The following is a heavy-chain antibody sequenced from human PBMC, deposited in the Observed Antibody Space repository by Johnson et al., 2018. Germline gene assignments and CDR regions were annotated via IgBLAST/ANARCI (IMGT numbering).Heavy chain of an antibody. CDR2: IKSKTDGGTT. V-gene: IGHV3-15*07. Sequence: VQLVESGGGLVKPGGSLRLSCAASGFTFSNAWMNWVRQAPGKGLEWVGRIKSKTDGGTTDYAAPVKGRFTISRDDSKNTLYLQMNSLKTEDTAVYYCTTGFLEGYYYYGMDVWGQGTTVTVSS. CDR1: GFTFSNAW. D-gene: IGHD3-3*01. J-gene: IGHJ6*02. CDR3: TTGFLEGYYYYGMDV.